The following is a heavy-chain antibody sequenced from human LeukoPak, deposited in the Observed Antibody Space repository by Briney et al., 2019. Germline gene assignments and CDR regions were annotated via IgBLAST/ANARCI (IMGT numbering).Heavy chain of an antibody. Sequence: SETLSLTCTVSGGSISSYYWSWIRQHPGKGLEWIGYIYYSGSTYYNPSLKSRVTISVDTSKNQFSLKLSSVTAADTAVYYCATNGKDYYDSSGYVVNWGQGTLVTVSS. J-gene: IGHJ4*02. CDR3: ATNGKDYYDSSGYVVN. CDR2: IYYSGST. D-gene: IGHD3-22*01. CDR1: GGSISSYY. V-gene: IGHV4-59*06.